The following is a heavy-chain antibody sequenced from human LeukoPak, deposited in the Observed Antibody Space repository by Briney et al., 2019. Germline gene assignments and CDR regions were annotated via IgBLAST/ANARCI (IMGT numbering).Heavy chain of an antibody. J-gene: IGHJ4*02. CDR2: IKQDGSVK. D-gene: IGHD1-26*01. CDR3: ARHVSGSLDY. Sequence: PGGSLRLSCAASGFTFNTYWMAWVRRAPGKGLEWVANIKQDGSVKNYVDSVKGRFTISRDDAKNSVYLQMNSLKTEDTAVYYCARHVSGSLDYWGKGTLVTVSA. CDR1: GFTFNTYW. V-gene: IGHV3-7*01.